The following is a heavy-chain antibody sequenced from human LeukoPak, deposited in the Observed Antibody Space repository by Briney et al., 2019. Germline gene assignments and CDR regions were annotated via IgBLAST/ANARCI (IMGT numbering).Heavy chain of an antibody. CDR3: ARFSVATNPRSDY. J-gene: IGHJ4*02. CDR1: GYSFTSYW. CDR2: IYPSDSDT. V-gene: IGHV5-51*01. Sequence: GESLKISCKGSGYSFTSYWIGWVRQMPGKGLEWMGIIYPSDSDTKYSPSFQGQVTISVDKSTSTAYLQWSSLKASDTAMHYCARFSVATNPRSDYWGQGTLVTVSS. D-gene: IGHD5-24*01.